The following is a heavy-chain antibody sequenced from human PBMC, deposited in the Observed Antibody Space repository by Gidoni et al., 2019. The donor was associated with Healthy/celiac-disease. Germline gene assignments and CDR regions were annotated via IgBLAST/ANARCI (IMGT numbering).Heavy chain of an antibody. Sequence: EVQLVESGGGLVQPGGSLRLSCAPSGFTFSSYAMSWVRQAPGQGLEWVSAISGSGGSTYYADSVKGRLTISRDNSKNTLYLQMNSLRAEDTAVYYCAKDPPPDYDFWSGYFAADYWGQGTLVTVSS. V-gene: IGHV3-23*04. D-gene: IGHD3-3*01. CDR3: AKDPPPDYDFWSGYFAADY. CDR1: GFTFSSYA. J-gene: IGHJ4*02. CDR2: ISGSGGST.